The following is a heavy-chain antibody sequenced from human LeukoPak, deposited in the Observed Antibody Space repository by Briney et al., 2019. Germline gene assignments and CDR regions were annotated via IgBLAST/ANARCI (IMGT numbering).Heavy chain of an antibody. CDR1: GGSISSSNW. V-gene: IGHV4-4*02. D-gene: IGHD6-13*01. CDR3: ASRLLYSSTNWFDP. CDR2: IYHSGST. Sequence: PSETLSLTCAVSGGSISSSNWWSWVRQPPGKGLEWIGEIYHSGSTNYNPSLKSRVTISVDKSKNQFSLKLSSVTAADTAVYYCASRLLYSSTNWFDPWGQGTLVTVSS. J-gene: IGHJ5*02.